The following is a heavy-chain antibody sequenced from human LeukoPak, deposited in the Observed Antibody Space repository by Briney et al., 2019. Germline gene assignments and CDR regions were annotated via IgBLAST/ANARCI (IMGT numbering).Heavy chain of an antibody. CDR1: GFTFSSYG. CDR2: ISYDGSNK. V-gene: IGHV3-30*18. Sequence: GRSLRLSCAASGFTFSSYGMHWVRQAPGKGLEWVAVISYDGSNKYYADSVKGRFTISRDNSKNTLYLRMNSLRAEDTAVYYCAKDRSSGDFDYWGQGTLVTVSS. J-gene: IGHJ4*02. D-gene: IGHD6-25*01. CDR3: AKDRSSGDFDY.